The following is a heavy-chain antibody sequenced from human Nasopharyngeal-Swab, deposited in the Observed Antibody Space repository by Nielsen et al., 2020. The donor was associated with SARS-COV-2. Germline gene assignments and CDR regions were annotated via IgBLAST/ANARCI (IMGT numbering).Heavy chain of an antibody. D-gene: IGHD6-25*01. V-gene: IGHV1-18*01. CDR2: IGAYNGNT. CDR3: ARHGAAEDY. CDR1: GYIFTSYD. J-gene: IGHJ4*02. Sequence: ASVKVSCKASGYIFTSYDVSWVRQARGKGLEGMGWIGAYNGNTNYAQKFQDRVTMTTDTSTSTVYMELRSLRSDDTAVYYCARHGAAEDYWGKGTLVTVSS.